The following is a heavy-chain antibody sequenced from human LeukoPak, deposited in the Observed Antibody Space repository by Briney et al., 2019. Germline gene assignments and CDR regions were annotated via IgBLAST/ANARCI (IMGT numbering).Heavy chain of an antibody. CDR3: ARGNLRLGELSADGAFDI. Sequence: GGSLRLSCAASGFTVSSNYMSWVRQAPGKGLEWVANIKQDGSEKYYVDSVKGRFTISRDNAKNSLYLQMNSLRAEDTAVYYCARGNLRLGELSADGAFDIWGQGTMVTVSS. V-gene: IGHV3-7*01. J-gene: IGHJ3*02. D-gene: IGHD3-16*02. CDR1: GFTVSSNY. CDR2: IKQDGSEK.